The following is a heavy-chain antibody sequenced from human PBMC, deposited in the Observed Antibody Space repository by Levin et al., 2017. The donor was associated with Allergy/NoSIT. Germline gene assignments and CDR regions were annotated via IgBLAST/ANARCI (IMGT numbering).Heavy chain of an antibody. V-gene: IGHV3-48*01. CDR2: ISSSSSTI. CDR3: ARDRAVAGPH. D-gene: IGHD6-19*01. Sequence: PGGSLRLSCAASGFTFSSYSMNWVRQAPGKGLEWASYISSSSSTIYYADSVKGRFTISRDNAKNLLYLQMNSLRAEDTAVYYCARDRAVAGPHWGQGTLVTVSS. J-gene: IGHJ4*02. CDR1: GFTFSSYS.